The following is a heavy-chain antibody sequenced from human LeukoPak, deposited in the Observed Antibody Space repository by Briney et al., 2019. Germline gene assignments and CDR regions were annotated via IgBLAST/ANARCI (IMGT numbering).Heavy chain of an antibody. V-gene: IGHV1-2*02. D-gene: IGHD2-2*01. Sequence: ASVKVSCKASGYTFTGYYMHWVRQAPGQGLEWMGWINPNSGGTNYAQKFQGRVTMTRDTSISTAYMELSRLRSDDTAVYYCARDRIVVPAATDEVWFDPWGQGTLVTVSS. CDR3: ARDRIVVPAATDEVWFDP. CDR1: GYTFTGYY. J-gene: IGHJ5*02. CDR2: INPNSGGT.